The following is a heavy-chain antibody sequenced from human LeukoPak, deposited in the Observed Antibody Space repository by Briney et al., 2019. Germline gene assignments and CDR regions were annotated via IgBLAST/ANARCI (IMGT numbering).Heavy chain of an antibody. CDR1: GFTFSNYW. Sequence: GGSLRLSCTASGFTFSNYWMSWVRQAPNKGLEWVANIKYDGSEKYYVDSVKGRLTISRDNAKNSLYPQMNSLRAEDTAVYYCAREPVRKRWFDSWGQGTLVTVSS. CDR2: IKYDGSEK. J-gene: IGHJ5*01. CDR3: AREPVRKRWFDS. V-gene: IGHV3-7*03. D-gene: IGHD3-10*01.